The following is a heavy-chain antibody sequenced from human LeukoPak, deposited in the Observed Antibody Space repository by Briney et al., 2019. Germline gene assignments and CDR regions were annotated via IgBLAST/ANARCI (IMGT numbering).Heavy chain of an antibody. CDR3: ASGYYDSSGYYGSPFDY. J-gene: IGHJ4*02. V-gene: IGHV4-59*10. D-gene: IGHD3-22*01. Sequence: SETLSLTCAVYGGSFSGYYWSWIRQPAGKGLEWIGRIYTSGSTNYNPSLKSRVTMSVDTSKNQFSLKLSSVTAADTAVYYCASGYYDSSGYYGSPFDYWGQGTLVTVSS. CDR1: GGSFSGYY. CDR2: IYTSGST.